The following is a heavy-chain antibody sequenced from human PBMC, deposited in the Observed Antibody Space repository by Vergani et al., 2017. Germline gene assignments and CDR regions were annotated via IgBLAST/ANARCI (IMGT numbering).Heavy chain of an antibody. Sequence: EVQLLESGGGLVQPGGSLRLCCAASGFTFSSYSMHWVRQAPGKGLEWVSSISSSSSYIYYADSVKGRFTISRDNAKNSLYLQMNSLRAEDTGVYYCARESSSSSWYRVGSRSDPWGQGTLVTVSS. J-gene: IGHJ5*02. V-gene: IGHV3-21*01. CDR2: ISSSSSYI. CDR3: ARESSSSSWYRVGSRSDP. D-gene: IGHD6-13*01. CDR1: GFTFSSYS.